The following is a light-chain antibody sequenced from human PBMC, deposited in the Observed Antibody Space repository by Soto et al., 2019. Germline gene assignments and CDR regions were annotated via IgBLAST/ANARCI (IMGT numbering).Light chain of an antibody. CDR3: QQYYSTPPT. J-gene: IGKJ2*01. Sequence: DIVMTQSPDSLAVSLGERATINCKSSQSVLYSSNNQNYLAWYKQKPGQPPKLLIYWASTRESGVPDRFSGSGSGTDFTLTISSLQAEDVAVYYCQQYYSTPPTFGQGTKLEIK. V-gene: IGKV4-1*01. CDR2: WAS. CDR1: QSVLYSSNNQNY.